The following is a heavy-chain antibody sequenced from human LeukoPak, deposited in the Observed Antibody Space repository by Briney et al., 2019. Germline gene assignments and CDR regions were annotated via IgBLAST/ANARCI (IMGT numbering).Heavy chain of an antibody. CDR1: GYTFTGYY. CDR2: INPNSGGT. Sequence: ASVTVSCKASGYTFTGYYLHWVRQAPGQGLKWMGWINPNSGGTNYAQKFQGRVTMTRDTPISTAYMELSRLRSDDTAVYYCARGGSTVTTARNWYFDLWGRGTLVTVSS. CDR3: ARGGSTVTTARNWYFDL. V-gene: IGHV1-2*02. J-gene: IGHJ2*01. D-gene: IGHD4-17*01.